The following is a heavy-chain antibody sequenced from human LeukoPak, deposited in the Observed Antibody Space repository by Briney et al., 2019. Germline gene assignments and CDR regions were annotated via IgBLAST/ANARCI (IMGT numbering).Heavy chain of an antibody. CDR1: GGSISSYY. Sequence: SETLSLTCTVSGGSISSYYWSWIRQPPGKGLEWIGYIYYSGSTNYNPSLKSRVTISVDTSKNQFSLKLRSVTAADTAVYYCAREGSGRFLNWGQGTLVTVSS. D-gene: IGHD3-10*01. CDR2: IYYSGST. CDR3: AREGSGRFLN. J-gene: IGHJ4*02. V-gene: IGHV4-59*08.